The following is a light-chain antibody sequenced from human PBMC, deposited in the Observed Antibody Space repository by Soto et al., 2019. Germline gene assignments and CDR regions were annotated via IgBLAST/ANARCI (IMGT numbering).Light chain of an antibody. V-gene: IGLV1-40*01. Sequence: QSVLTQPPSVSGAPGQRVTISCTGSSSNIGAGYDVHWYQQLPGTAPKLLIYGNSNRPSGVPDRFSGSKSGTSASLAITGLRAEDEADYYCQSYDSSLSAVVFGGVTKLTVL. J-gene: IGLJ2*01. CDR3: QSYDSSLSAVV. CDR2: GNS. CDR1: SSNIGAGYD.